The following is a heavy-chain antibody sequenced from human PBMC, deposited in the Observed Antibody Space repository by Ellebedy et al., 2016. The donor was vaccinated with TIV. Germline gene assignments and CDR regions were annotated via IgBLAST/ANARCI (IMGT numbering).Heavy chain of an antibody. Sequence: MPSETLSLTCTVSGNPTSGYYWSWIRQPPGKGLEWIGEINHSGSTNYNPSLKSRVTISVDTSKNQFSLKLSSVTAADTAVYYCARCSIWSGLDYWGQGTLVTVSS. CDR1: GNPTSGYY. CDR3: ARCSIWSGLDY. V-gene: IGHV4-34*01. CDR2: INHSGST. J-gene: IGHJ4*02. D-gene: IGHD3-3*01.